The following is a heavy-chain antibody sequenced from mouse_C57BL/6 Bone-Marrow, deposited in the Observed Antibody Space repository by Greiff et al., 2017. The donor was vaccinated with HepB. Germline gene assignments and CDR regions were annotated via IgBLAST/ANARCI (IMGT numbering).Heavy chain of an antibody. CDR1: GYTFTSYW. J-gene: IGHJ2*01. Sequence: QVQLKQPGAELVKPGASVKMSCKASGYTFTSYWITWVKQRPGQGLEWIGDIYPGSGSTNYNEKFKSKATLTVDTSSSTAYMQLSSLTSEDSAVYYCARSRYYGSPFDYWGQGTTLTVSS. CDR2: IYPGSGST. CDR3: ARSRYYGSPFDY. V-gene: IGHV1-55*01. D-gene: IGHD1-1*01.